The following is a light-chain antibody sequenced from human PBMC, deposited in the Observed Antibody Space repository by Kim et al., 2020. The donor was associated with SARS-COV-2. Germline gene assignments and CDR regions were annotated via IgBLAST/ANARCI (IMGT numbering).Light chain of an antibody. CDR1: QSINSW. CDR2: DAS. J-gene: IGKJ1*01. Sequence: ASVGDRVPITCRASQSINSWLAWYQQKPGKAPQVLIYDASNLESGVPSMFSGSGSGTEFTLTINSLQPDDFGTYYCQQYKNYFWTFGQGTKVDIK. V-gene: IGKV1-5*01. CDR3: QQYKNYFWT.